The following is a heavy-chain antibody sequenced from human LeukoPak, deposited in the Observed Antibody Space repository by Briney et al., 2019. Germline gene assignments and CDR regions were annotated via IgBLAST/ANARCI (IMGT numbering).Heavy chain of an antibody. D-gene: IGHD2-2*01. CDR1: GFTFSGYS. V-gene: IGHV3-21*01. Sequence: GGSLRLSCAASGFTFSGYSMNWVRQAPGKGLEWVSSISSSSSYIYYADSVKGRFTISRDNAKNSLYLQMNSLRAEDTAVYYCASTTDILGYCSSTSCAFDYWGQGTLVTVSS. J-gene: IGHJ4*02. CDR2: ISSSSSYI. CDR3: ASTTDILGYCSSTSCAFDY.